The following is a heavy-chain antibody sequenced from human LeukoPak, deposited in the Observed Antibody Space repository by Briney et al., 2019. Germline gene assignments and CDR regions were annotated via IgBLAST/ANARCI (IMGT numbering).Heavy chain of an antibody. CDR1: GFTFSNAW. J-gene: IGHJ4*02. D-gene: IGHD4-17*01. Sequence: KPGGSLRLSCAASGFTFSNAWMSWVRQAPGKRLEWVGGIKSKTDGGTTDYAAPVKGRFTISRDDSKNTLYLQMNSLKTEDTAVYYCTTDDYGDLVFDYWGQGTLVTVSS. CDR2: IKSKTDGGTT. CDR3: TTDDYGDLVFDY. V-gene: IGHV3-15*01.